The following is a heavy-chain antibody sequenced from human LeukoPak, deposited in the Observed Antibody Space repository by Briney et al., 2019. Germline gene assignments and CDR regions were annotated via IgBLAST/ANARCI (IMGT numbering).Heavy chain of an antibody. V-gene: IGHV3-74*01. J-gene: IGHJ6*03. CDR2: VKGDGGFT. CDR3: AKGPREAVAGYYYYYYYMDV. CDR1: GFTFRSYW. Sequence: QAGGSLRLSCAVSGFTFRSYWMHWVCQAPGKGLVWVSRVKGDGGFTNYADSVYGRFTISRDNAKNTLYLHMHSLRAEDTAVYYCAKGPREAVAGYYYYYYYMDVWGKGTTVTVSS. D-gene: IGHD6-19*01.